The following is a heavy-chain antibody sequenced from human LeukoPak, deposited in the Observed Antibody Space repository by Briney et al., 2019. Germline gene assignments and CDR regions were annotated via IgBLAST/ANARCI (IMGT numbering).Heavy chain of an antibody. Sequence: GGSLRLSCAASGFTFSSYAMHWVRQAPGSGLEWIAYISPASSTLKYADSVKGRFTISRDNAMKSLYLQMKSLRAEDTAVYYCARDPYYSNHLDFLGQGTLVTVSS. J-gene: IGHJ4*02. CDR2: ISPASSTL. CDR3: ARDPYYSNHLDF. D-gene: IGHD4-11*01. CDR1: GFTFSSYA. V-gene: IGHV3-48*01.